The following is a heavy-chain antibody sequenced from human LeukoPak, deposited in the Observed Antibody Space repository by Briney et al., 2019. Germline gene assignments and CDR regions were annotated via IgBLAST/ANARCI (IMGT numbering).Heavy chain of an antibody. Sequence: SVKVSCKASGGTFSSYAISWVRQAPGQGLEWMGGIIPIFGTANYAQKFQGRVTITADESTSTAYMELSSLRSEDTAVYYCAGPSRGGINWYFDLWGRGILVTVSS. V-gene: IGHV1-69*13. CDR1: GGTFSSYA. CDR2: IIPIFGTA. D-gene: IGHD3-16*01. CDR3: AGPSRGGINWYFDL. J-gene: IGHJ2*01.